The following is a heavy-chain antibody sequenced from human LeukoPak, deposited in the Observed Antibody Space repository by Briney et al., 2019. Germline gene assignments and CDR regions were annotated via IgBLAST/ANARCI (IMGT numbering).Heavy chain of an antibody. J-gene: IGHJ6*03. CDR1: GFTFNTYA. Sequence: GGSLGPSCAASGFTFNTYAMKWVRQAPGKGLEWMAVVLSDGSDQYYADSVQGRFTISRDNSKDTLYLQMDNLRVEDTAVYYCARVSKPGWYDYYYMDVWGKGTTVIVSS. D-gene: IGHD5/OR15-5a*01. CDR3: ARVSKPGWYDYYYMDV. CDR2: VLSDGSDQ. V-gene: IGHV3-30*04.